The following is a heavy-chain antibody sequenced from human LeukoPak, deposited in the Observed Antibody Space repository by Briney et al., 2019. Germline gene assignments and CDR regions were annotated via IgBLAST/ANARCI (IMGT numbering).Heavy chain of an antibody. V-gene: IGHV1-69*05. CDR2: IIPIFGTA. CDR1: GGTFITHT. J-gene: IGHJ4*02. D-gene: IGHD1-1*01. Sequence: SVKVFCKASGGTFITHTINWVRQAPGQGLEWMGGIIPIFGTANYAQKFQGRVTVTTDDSTSTAFMELSSLRSEDTAVYYCATYMLRDNWNVHTFDSWGQGTLVTVSS. CDR3: ATYMLRDNWNVHTFDS.